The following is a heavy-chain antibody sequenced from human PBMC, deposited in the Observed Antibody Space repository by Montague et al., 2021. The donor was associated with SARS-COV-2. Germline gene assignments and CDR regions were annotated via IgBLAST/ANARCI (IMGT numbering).Heavy chain of an antibody. CDR1: GFTFSSYG. V-gene: IGHV3-33*01. CDR2: IWYDGSNK. D-gene: IGHD2-15*01. CDR3: ARILSYYYGMDV. Sequence: SLRLSCAASGFTFSSYGMHWVRQAPGKGLEWVAVIWYDGSNKYYAGSVKGRFTISRDNSKNTLYLQMNSLRAEDTAVYYCARILSYYYGMDVWGQGTTVTVSS. J-gene: IGHJ6*02.